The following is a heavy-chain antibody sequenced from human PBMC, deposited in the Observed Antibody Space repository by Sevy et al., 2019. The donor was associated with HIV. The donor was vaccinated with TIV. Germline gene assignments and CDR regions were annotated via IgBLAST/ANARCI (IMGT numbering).Heavy chain of an antibody. CDR3: AIGHAQTEHYYYYGMDV. V-gene: IGHV3-30*03. Sequence: GGSLRLSCAASGFTFSSYGMHWVRQAPGKGLEWVAVISYDGSNKYYADSVKGRLNISRDNSKNTLYLQMNSLKAEDTDVYYCAIGHAQTEHYYYYGMDVWGQGTTVTVSS. CDR1: GFTFSSYG. CDR2: ISYDGSNK. J-gene: IGHJ6*02. D-gene: IGHD2-2*01.